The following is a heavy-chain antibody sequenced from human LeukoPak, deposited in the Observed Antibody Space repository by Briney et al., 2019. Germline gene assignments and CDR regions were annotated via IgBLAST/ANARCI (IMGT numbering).Heavy chain of an antibody. D-gene: IGHD2-15*01. CDR1: GGSISSGSYY. CDR3: ARVDGSCSGGSCPSGNWFDP. J-gene: IGHJ5*02. Sequence: SETLSLTCTVSGGSISSGSYYWSWIRQPAGKGLEWIGRIYTSGSTNYNPSLKSRVTISVDTSKNQFSLKLSSVTAADTAVYYCARVDGSCSGGSCPSGNWFDPWGQGTLVTVSS. V-gene: IGHV4-61*02. CDR2: IYTSGST.